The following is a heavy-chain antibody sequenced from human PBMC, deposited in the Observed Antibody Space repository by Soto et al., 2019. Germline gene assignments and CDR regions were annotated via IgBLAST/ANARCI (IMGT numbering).Heavy chain of an antibody. CDR1: GYSISIGYY. Sequence: SETLSLTCAVSGYSISIGYYCGCMRQPPGKGLEWIGSIYHSGSTYYNPSLKSRVTISVDTSKNQFSLKLSSVTAADTAVYYCARGTAAADNLDAFDIWGQGTMVTV. V-gene: IGHV4-38-2*01. CDR2: IYHSGST. J-gene: IGHJ3*02. D-gene: IGHD6-13*01. CDR3: ARGTAAADNLDAFDI.